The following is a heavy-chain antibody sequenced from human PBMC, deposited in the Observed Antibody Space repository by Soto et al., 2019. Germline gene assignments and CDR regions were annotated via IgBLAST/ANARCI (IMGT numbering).Heavy chain of an antibody. D-gene: IGHD2-2*01. CDR2: IYHTGNA. CDR1: GDSISNSRFY. CDR3: ARVPDR. Sequence: SETLSLTCSVSGDSISNSRFYWAWIRQPPGEGLEWIGSIYHTGNAYYNPSLKSRVTISVDRSKDQFSLKLSSVTAADTAVYYCARVPDRWGQGTLVTVSS. V-gene: IGHV4-39*07. J-gene: IGHJ5*02.